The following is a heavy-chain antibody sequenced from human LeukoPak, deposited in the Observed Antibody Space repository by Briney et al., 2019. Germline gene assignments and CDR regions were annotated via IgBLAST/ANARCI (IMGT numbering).Heavy chain of an antibody. D-gene: IGHD7-27*01. J-gene: IGHJ6*03. CDR1: GFTVSSNY. CDR3: ARARWGSGYYYYYMDV. Sequence: GGSLRLSCAASGFTVSSNYMSWVRQAPGKGLEWVSVIYSGGSTYYADSVKGRFTVSRDNSKNTLYLQMNSLRAEDTAVYYCARARWGSGYYYYYMDVWGKGTTVIVFS. V-gene: IGHV3-53*01. CDR2: IYSGGST.